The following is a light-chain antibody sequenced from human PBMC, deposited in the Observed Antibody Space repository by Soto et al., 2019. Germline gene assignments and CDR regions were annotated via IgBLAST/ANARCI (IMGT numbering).Light chain of an antibody. CDR1: QSLTRN. Sequence: EIILTQSPATLYVSPGERATLSCRASQSLTRNLAWYQQRPGQAPRLLSYDTSTRATDIPARFSGSGSGTEFTLTIASLQSEDFAVYYCQQYNHWPRMLSFGGGTRV. CDR2: DTS. V-gene: IGKV3-15*01. CDR3: QQYNHWPRMLS. J-gene: IGKJ4*01.